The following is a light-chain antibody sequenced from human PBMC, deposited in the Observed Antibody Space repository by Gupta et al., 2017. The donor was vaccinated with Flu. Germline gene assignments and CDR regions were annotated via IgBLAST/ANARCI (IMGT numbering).Light chain of an antibody. Sequence: EIVLTQSPGTLSLSPGERATLSCRASQSTVSNNYLSWFQQKPGQAPRLVIYGVSNRATGIPDRFSGSGSGTDFSLTISRLEPEDFAVYFCEQYAESPRAFGQGTKVEIK. J-gene: IGKJ1*01. CDR1: QSTVSNNY. CDR2: GVS. V-gene: IGKV3-20*01. CDR3: EQYAESPRA.